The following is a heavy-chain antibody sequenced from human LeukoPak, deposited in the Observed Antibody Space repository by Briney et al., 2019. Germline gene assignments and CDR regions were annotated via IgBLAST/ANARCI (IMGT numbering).Heavy chain of an antibody. Sequence: SVGSLRLSCVASGFTFSSYWMTWVRQAPGKGLEWVANIKPDGSDNFFVDSLKGRFTISRDNAKNSLYLQMNSLRVEDTAVYYCTRADVPAAGNFWGQGTLVTVSS. D-gene: IGHD2-2*01. V-gene: IGHV3-7*01. CDR1: GFTFSSYW. CDR3: TRADVPAAGNF. CDR2: IKPDGSDN. J-gene: IGHJ4*02.